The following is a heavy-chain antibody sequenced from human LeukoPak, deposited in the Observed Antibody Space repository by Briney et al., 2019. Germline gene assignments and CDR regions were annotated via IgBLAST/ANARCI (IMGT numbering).Heavy chain of an antibody. Sequence: GGSLRLSCAASGFTFYDYGMHWVRQTPGKGLEWVSYISWNGGRIDYADSVEGRFTISRDNAKNSLYLQLNSLRVEDTAVYYCARERGYTYSFDYWGQGTLVTVSS. CDR1: GFTFYDYG. D-gene: IGHD5-24*01. V-gene: IGHV3-9*01. CDR3: ARERGYTYSFDY. J-gene: IGHJ4*02. CDR2: ISWNGGRI.